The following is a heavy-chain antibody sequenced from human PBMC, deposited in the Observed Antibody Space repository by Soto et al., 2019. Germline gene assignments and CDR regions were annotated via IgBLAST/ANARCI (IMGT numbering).Heavy chain of an antibody. J-gene: IGHJ6*02. CDR3: ARGGAADGSYYYYGMDG. CDR1: GYTFTSYY. V-gene: IGHV1-46*01. D-gene: IGHD6-13*01. Sequence: GASVKVSCKASGYTFTSYYMHWVRQAPGQGLEWMGIINPSGGSTSYAQKFQGRVTMTRDTSTSTVYMELSSLRSEDTAVYYCARGGAADGSYYYYGMDGWGQGTTVTVYS. CDR2: INPSGGST.